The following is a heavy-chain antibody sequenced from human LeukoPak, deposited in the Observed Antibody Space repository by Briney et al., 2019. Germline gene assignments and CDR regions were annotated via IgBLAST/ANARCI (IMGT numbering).Heavy chain of an antibody. CDR3: AGLADILTGYFDY. J-gene: IGHJ4*02. V-gene: IGHV1-69*06. D-gene: IGHD3-9*01. CDR2: IIPIFGTA. CDR1: GGTFSSYA. Sequence: SVKVSCKASGGTFSSYAISWVRQAPGRGLERMGGIIPIFGTANYAQKFQGRVTITADKSTSTAYMELSSLRSEETAVYYCAGLADILTGYFDYWGQGTLVTVSS.